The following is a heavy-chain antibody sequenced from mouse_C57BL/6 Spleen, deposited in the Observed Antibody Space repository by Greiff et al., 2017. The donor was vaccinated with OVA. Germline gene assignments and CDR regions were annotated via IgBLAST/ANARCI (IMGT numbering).Heavy chain of an antibody. CDR3: ARGVYGSSGFAY. CDR2: INPNNGGT. V-gene: IGHV1-22*01. J-gene: IGHJ3*01. CDR1: GYTFTDYN. Sequence: EVKLVESGPELVKPGASVKMSCKASGYTFTDYNMHWVKQSHGKSLEWIGYINPNNGGTSYNQKFKGKATLTVNKSSSTAYMELRSLTSEDSAVYYCARGVYGSSGFAYWGQGTLVTVSA. D-gene: IGHD1-1*01.